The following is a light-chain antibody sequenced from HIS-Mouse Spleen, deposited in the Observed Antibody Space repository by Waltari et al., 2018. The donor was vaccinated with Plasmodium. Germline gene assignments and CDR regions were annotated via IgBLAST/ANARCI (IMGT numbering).Light chain of an antibody. V-gene: IGLV1-47*01. J-gene: IGLJ3*02. CDR2: RNK. Sequence: QSVLTQPPSASGTPGQRVTISCSGSSSNIGSNYVYWYQQLPGTAPKLRIYRNKQGPSGVPDRLAGAKCGTSASLAISGLRSEDEADYYCAAWDDSLSGPVFGGGTKLTVL. CDR3: AAWDDSLSGPV. CDR1: SSNIGSNY.